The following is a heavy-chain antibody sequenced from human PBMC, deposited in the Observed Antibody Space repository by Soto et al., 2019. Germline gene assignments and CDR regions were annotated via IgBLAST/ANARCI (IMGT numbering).Heavy chain of an antibody. CDR3: ARSEEDSDYYYYGMDV. J-gene: IGHJ6*02. Sequence: PSQTLSLTCVGSGDTVSSNSVAWNWVRQSPSRGLGWLGRTYYRSRWYGDYAVSVRSRIDINADTSKNQVSLQLNSVTPEDTAVYYCARSEEDSDYYYYGMDVWGQRTTVTVSS. CDR1: GDTVSSNSVA. D-gene: IGHD2-15*01. CDR2: TYYRSRWYG. V-gene: IGHV6-1*01.